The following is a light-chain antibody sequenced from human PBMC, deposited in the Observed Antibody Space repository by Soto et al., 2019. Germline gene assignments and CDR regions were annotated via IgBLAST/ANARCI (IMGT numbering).Light chain of an antibody. CDR1: RSNIGAGYD. CDR2: ANS. CDR3: QSYDSSLTLRV. V-gene: IGLV1-40*01. Sequence: QSVLTQPPSVSGAPGQRVTISCTGSRSNIGAGYDVHWYQQLPGTAPKLLIYANSNRPSGVPDRFSASKSGTSASLAITGLQAEDEADYYWQSYDSSLTLRVFGTGTKVTVL. J-gene: IGLJ1*01.